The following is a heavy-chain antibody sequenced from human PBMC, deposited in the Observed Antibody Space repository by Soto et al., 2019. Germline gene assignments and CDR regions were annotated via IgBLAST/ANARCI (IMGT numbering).Heavy chain of an antibody. CDR3: ARRKGVGATDYYYGMDV. V-gene: IGHV3-48*02. Sequence: GRSLRLSCAASGFTFSSYSMNWVRQAPGKGLEWVSYISSSSSTIYYADSVKGRFTISRDNAKNSLYLQMNSLRDEDTAVYYCARRKGVGATDYYYGMDVWGQGTTVTVSS. J-gene: IGHJ6*02. CDR1: GFTFSSYS. CDR2: ISSSSSTI. D-gene: IGHD1-26*01.